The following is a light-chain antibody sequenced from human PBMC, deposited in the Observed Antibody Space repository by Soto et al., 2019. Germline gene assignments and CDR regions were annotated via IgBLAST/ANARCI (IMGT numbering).Light chain of an antibody. CDR1: SSDVGGYSY. CDR2: EVN. V-gene: IGLV2-8*01. J-gene: IGLJ2*01. CDR3: SSYTGRNNVV. Sequence: QSALTQPPSASGSPGQSVTISCTGASSDVGGYSYVAWYQQHPGKAPNLMIYEVNKRPSGVPDRFSGSKSGNPASLTVSWLQDEYEADYYCSSYTGRNNVVFRGGTKLTVL.